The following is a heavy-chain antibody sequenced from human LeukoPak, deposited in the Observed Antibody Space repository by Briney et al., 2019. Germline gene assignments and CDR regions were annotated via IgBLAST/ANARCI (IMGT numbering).Heavy chain of an antibody. V-gene: IGHV1-46*01. J-gene: IGHJ3*02. CDR3: ARGDYGDYVRAFDI. CDR2: INPSSGST. CDR1: GYTFTSYY. D-gene: IGHD4-17*01. Sequence: ASVKVSSKASGYTFTSYYLHWVRQAPGQGLEWMGIINPSSGSTTYAQKFQGRVTMTRDTSTSTVYMELSSLRSEDTAVYYCARGDYGDYVRAFDIWGLGTMVTVSS.